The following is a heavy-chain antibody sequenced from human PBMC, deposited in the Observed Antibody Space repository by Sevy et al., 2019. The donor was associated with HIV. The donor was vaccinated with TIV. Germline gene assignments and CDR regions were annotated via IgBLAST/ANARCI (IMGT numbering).Heavy chain of an antibody. Sequence: GGSLRLSCAASGLTFSNYAMSWVRQAPGKGLEWISAISGGGGNIYNAASVQGRFTISRDNSKNTLYLQMNSLTDGDTAVYYCAIHLGDFVLGGYGFDYWGQGTLVTVSS. CDR3: AIHLGDFVLGGYGFDY. J-gene: IGHJ4*02. D-gene: IGHD3-16*01. CDR2: ISGGGGNI. CDR1: GLTFSNYA. V-gene: IGHV3-23*01.